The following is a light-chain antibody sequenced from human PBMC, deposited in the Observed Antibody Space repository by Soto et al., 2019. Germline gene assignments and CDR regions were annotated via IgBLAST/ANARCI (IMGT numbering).Light chain of an antibody. J-gene: IGLJ3*02. Sequence: QSVLTQPASVSGSPGQSITISCTGTSSDVGGYNYVSWYQQHPGKAPKLMIYEVSNRPSGVSNRFSGSNSGNTATLTIIRAEAGDEADYYCQVWYRSSDQVVFGGGTKLTVL. CDR3: QVWYRSSDQVV. CDR2: EVS. V-gene: IGLV2-14*01. CDR1: SSDVGGYNY.